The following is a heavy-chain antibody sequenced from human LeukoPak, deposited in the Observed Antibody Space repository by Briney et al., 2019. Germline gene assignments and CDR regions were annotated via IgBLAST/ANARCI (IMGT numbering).Heavy chain of an antibody. CDR1: GSTFSDSS. V-gene: IGHV3-73*01. Sequence: GGSLRLSCAASGSTFSDSSMHWVRQASGKGLEWVGRVRDKTNSYATGYGESVKGRFTISRDDSKNTAYLEMSSLRVEDTAVYCCTRQRPQTGSLDYWGQEALVTVSS. CDR2: VRDKTNSYAT. D-gene: IGHD1-26*01. CDR3: TRQRPQTGSLDY. J-gene: IGHJ4*02.